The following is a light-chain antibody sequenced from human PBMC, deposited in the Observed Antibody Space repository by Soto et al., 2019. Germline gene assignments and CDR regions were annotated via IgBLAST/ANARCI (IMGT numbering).Light chain of an antibody. Sequence: SYELTQPPSVSVAPGQTASITCGGNNIGSKSVHWYQQKPGQAPVLVVYDDSDRPSGIPERFSGSNSGNTATLTISRVEAGDEADYYCQVWDSSLDPVVFGGGTKLTVL. CDR1: NIGSKS. CDR3: QVWDSSLDPVV. CDR2: DDS. J-gene: IGLJ2*01. V-gene: IGLV3-21*02.